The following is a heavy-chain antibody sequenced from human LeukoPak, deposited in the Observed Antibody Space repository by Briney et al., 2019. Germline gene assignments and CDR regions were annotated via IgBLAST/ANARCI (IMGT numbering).Heavy chain of an antibody. CDR2: ISRSGSTK. D-gene: IGHD1-26*01. Sequence: GGSLRLSCAASGFTFSDYNMRWIRQAPGKGLEGVSSISRSGSTKYYADSVKGRFTISRDNAKNSLYLQMNSLRAEDTAVYYCAKGRGWEASYYYYYMDVWGKGTTVTISS. CDR1: GFTFSDYN. V-gene: IGHV3-11*04. CDR3: AKGRGWEASYYYYYMDV. J-gene: IGHJ6*03.